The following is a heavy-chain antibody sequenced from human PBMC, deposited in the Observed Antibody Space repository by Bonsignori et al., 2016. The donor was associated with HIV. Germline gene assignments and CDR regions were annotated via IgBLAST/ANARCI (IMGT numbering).Heavy chain of an antibody. V-gene: IGHV3-23*01. J-gene: IGHJ3*02. D-gene: IGHD3-3*01. Sequence: WIRQPPGKGLEWVSAISGSGGSTYYADSVKGRFTISRDNSKNTLYLQMNSLRAEDTAVYYCASELEWVPKRNAFDIWGQGTMVTVSS. CDR3: ASELEWVPKRNAFDI. CDR2: ISGSGGST.